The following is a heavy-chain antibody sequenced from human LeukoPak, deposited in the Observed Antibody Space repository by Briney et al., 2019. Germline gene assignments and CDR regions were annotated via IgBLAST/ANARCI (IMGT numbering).Heavy chain of an antibody. CDR1: GFTFSTYG. CDR2: ISGSGGST. J-gene: IGHJ4*02. Sequence: PGGSLRLSCAASGFTFSTYGMSWVRQAPGKGLEWVSAISGSGGSTYYADSVKGRFTISRDNSKNTLYLQMNSLRAEDTAVYYCAKDPAIYYYDSSGPRDYWGQGTLVTVSS. D-gene: IGHD3-22*01. CDR3: AKDPAIYYYDSSGPRDY. V-gene: IGHV3-23*01.